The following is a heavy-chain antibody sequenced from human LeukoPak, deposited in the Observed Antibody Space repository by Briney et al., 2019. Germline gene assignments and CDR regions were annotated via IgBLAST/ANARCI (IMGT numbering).Heavy chain of an antibody. D-gene: IGHD3-16*01. J-gene: IGHJ4*02. CDR1: GFTFSSYW. CDR2: IKHNGNEK. CDR3: ARELRTFDS. V-gene: IGHV3-7*01. Sequence: GGSLRLSCAASGFTFSSYWMTWIRQAPGKGPEWVANIKHNGNEKNYVDSVEGRFTISRDNAKNSLSLQMNSLRAEDTAVYYCARELRTFDSWGQGTLVTVSS.